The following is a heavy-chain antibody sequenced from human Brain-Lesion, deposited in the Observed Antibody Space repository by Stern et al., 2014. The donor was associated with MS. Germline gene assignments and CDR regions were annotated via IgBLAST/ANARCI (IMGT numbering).Heavy chain of an antibody. CDR1: GYLFDDYW. V-gene: IGHV5-51*03. CDR2: IFPRDSNT. CDR3: GKSPATPSGYDRFDY. D-gene: IGHD5-12*01. Sequence: EVQLVESGAEVKKPGESLKISCEASGYLFDDYWIGWVRQMSGRGLELVAIIFPRDSNTRYSPSVQGQVTLSADKSISTAYLQWSTLKPSDTAIYYCGKSPATPSGYDRFDYWGQGALVTVSS. J-gene: IGHJ4*02.